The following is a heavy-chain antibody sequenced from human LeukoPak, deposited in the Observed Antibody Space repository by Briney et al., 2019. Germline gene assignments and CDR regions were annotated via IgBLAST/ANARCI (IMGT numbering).Heavy chain of an antibody. J-gene: IGHJ4*02. CDR1: GFTFSSYA. CDR2: ISYDGSNK. V-gene: IGHV3-30-3*01. CDR3: ANGGTVGATSGFDY. Sequence: GRSLRLSCAASGFTFSSYAMHWVRQAPGKGLEWVAVISYDGSNKYYADSVKGRFTISRDNSKNTLYLQMNSLRAEDTAVYYCANGGTVGATSGFDYWGQGTLVTVSS. D-gene: IGHD1-26*01.